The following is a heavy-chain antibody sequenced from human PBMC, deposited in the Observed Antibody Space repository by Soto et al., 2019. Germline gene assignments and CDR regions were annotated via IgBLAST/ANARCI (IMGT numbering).Heavy chain of an antibody. CDR1: GFTFSSYA. V-gene: IGHV3-23*01. Sequence: EVQLLESGGGLVQPGGSLRLSCAASGFTFSSYAMSWVRQAPGKGLEWVSAIRGSGGSTYYADSVKGRFTISRDNSKNQLYLQMNSLRAEETAVYYCAKDGDRVRDYLGQGTLVTVSS. J-gene: IGHJ4*02. CDR3: AKDGDRVRDY. D-gene: IGHD1-1*01. CDR2: IRGSGGST.